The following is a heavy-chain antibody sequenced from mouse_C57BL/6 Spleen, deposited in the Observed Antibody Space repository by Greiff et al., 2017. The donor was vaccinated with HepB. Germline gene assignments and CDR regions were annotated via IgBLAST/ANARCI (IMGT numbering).Heavy chain of an antibody. J-gene: IGHJ1*03. CDR2: INPNNGGT. CDR1: GYTFTDYY. CDR3: ASNYYGSSPNWYFDV. D-gene: IGHD1-1*01. Sequence: EVQLQQSGPELVKPGASVKISCKASGYTFTDYYMNWVKQSNGKSLEWIGDINPNNGGTSYNQKFKGKATLTVDKSSSTAYMELRSLTSEDSAVYYCASNYYGSSPNWYFDVWGTGTTVTVSS. V-gene: IGHV1-26*01.